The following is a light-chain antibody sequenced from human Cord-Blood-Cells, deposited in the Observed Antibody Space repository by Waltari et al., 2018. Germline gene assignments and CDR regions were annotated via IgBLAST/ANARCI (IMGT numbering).Light chain of an antibody. CDR2: EVS. CDR3: CSYSGSSTWV. Sequence: QSALTQPASVSGSSGQSITILCTGTSRDVGSYNLVPWYQQHPGKAPKLMIYEVSKRPAGVVHRFFASKSDNTASLTIAGRQAEDEADYYCCSYSGSSTWVFGGGTKLTVL. J-gene: IGLJ3*02. V-gene: IGLV2-23*02. CDR1: SRDVGSYNL.